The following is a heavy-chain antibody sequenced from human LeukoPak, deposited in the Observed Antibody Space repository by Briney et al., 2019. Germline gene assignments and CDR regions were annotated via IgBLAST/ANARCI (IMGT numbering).Heavy chain of an antibody. CDR2: IIPIFGTA. J-gene: IGHJ4*02. CDR1: GYTFTSYY. CDR3: AREDYYDSSGYHHFDY. V-gene: IGHV1-69*13. D-gene: IGHD3-22*01. Sequence: ASVKVSCKASGYTFTSYYMRWVRQAPGQGLEWMGGIIPIFGTANYAQKFQGRVTITADESTSTAYMELSSLRSEDTAVYYCAREDYYDSSGYHHFDYWGQGTLVTVSS.